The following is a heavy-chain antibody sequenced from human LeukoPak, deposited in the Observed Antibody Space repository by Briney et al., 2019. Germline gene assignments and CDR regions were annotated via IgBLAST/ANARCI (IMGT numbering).Heavy chain of an antibody. J-gene: IGHJ4*02. Sequence: KPGSSVKVSCKASGGTFSSYAISWVRQAPGQGLEWMGGIIPIFGTANYAQKFQGRVTITADESTSTAYMELSSLRSEDTAVYYCARDLMEVAGTYYFDYWGQGTLVTVSS. CDR1: GGTFSSYA. CDR2: IIPIFGTA. CDR3: ARDLMEVAGTYYFDY. D-gene: IGHD2-15*01. V-gene: IGHV1-69*01.